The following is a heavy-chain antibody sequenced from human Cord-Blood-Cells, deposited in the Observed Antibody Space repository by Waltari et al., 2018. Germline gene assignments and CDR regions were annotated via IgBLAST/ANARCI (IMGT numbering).Heavy chain of an antibody. CDR2: MNPNSGNT. J-gene: IGHJ4*02. V-gene: IGHV1-8*03. CDR3: ARGVGDILTGYYFDY. D-gene: IGHD3-9*01. Sequence: QVQLVQSGAEVKKPGASVKVSCKASGYTFTSSDINWVRQATGQGLEWMGWMNPNSGNTGYAKKSQGRVTITRNTSIRTAYRELSSLGSEDTAVYYWARGVGDILTGYYFDYWGQGTLVTVSS. CDR1: GYTFTSSD.